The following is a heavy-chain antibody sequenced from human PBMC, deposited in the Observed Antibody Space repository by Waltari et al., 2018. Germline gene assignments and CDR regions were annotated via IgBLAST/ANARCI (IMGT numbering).Heavy chain of an antibody. CDR3: ARAGCTSCYNPLVDY. Sequence: QVQLVESGGGVVQPGGSLRLSCAASGFTFSSYGMHWVRQAPGKGLAWVAFIRSDGSNKYYADSVTGRFTISRDNSKNTLYLQMNSLRSEDSAFYYCARAGCTSCYNPLVDYWGQGTLVTGSP. J-gene: IGHJ4*02. V-gene: IGHV3-30*02. D-gene: IGHD2-2*02. CDR2: IRSDGSNK. CDR1: GFTFSSYG.